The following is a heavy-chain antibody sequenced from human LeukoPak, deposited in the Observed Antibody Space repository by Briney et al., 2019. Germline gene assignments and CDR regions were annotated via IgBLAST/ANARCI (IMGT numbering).Heavy chain of an antibody. CDR3: ARGRSEYDFWSGYYTPLYYFDY. V-gene: IGHV4-34*01. CDR1: GGSISSYY. Sequence: PSETLSLTCTVSGGSISSYYWSWIRQPPGKGLEWIGEINHSGSTNYNPSLKSRVTISVDTSKNQFSLKLSSVTAADTAVYYCARGRSEYDFWSGYYTPLYYFDYWGQGTLVTVSS. CDR2: INHSGST. J-gene: IGHJ4*02. D-gene: IGHD3-3*01.